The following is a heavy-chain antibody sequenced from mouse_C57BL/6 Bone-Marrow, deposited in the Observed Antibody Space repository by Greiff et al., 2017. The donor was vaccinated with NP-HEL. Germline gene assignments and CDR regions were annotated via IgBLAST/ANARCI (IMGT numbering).Heavy chain of an antibody. J-gene: IGHJ4*01. D-gene: IGHD1-1*01. CDR1: GFSLTSYG. CDR2: IWRGGST. CDR3: AKKAYYYGSSYSYYAMDY. V-gene: IGHV2-5*01. Sequence: QVQLQQSGPGLVQPSQSLSITCTVSGFSLTSYGVHWVRQSPGKGLEWLGVIWRGGSTDYNAAFMSRLSITKDNSKSQVFFKMNSLQADDTAIYYCAKKAYYYGSSYSYYAMDYWGQGASVTVSS.